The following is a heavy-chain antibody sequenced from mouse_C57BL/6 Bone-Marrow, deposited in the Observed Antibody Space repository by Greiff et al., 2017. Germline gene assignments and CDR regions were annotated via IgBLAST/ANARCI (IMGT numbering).Heavy chain of an antibody. Sequence: EVKLMESGGGLVQPGESLKLSCESNEYEFPSHDMSWVRKTPEQRLELVVAINRDGGSTYYPATMERRFIISRDNTKKTLYLQMNSLRSEDTAMYYCARHSTAVAQTYWGQGTTLTVSA. CDR1: EYEFPSHD. V-gene: IGHV5-2*03. J-gene: IGHJ2*01. CDR3: ARHSTAVAQTY. D-gene: IGHD1-1*01. CDR2: INRDGGST.